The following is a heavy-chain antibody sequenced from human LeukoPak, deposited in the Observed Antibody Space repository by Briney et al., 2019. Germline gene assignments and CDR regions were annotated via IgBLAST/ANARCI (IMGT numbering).Heavy chain of an antibody. Sequence: PGGSLRLSCAASGFTFSSYWMHWVRQAPGKGLVWVSRINSDGSSTNYADSVKGRFTISRDNAKNTLYLQMNSLRAEDTAVYYCAKSPRVPASWVRPGFDHWGQGTLVIVSS. CDR3: AKSPRVPASWVRPGFDH. D-gene: IGHD2-2*01. V-gene: IGHV3-74*01. J-gene: IGHJ4*02. CDR2: INSDGSST. CDR1: GFTFSSYW.